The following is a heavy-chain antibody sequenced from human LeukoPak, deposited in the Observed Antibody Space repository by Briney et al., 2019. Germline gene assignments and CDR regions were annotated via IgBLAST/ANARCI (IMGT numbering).Heavy chain of an antibody. CDR1: GGSISRSSYY. V-gene: IGHV4-39*01. CDR3: ASGSRPFDY. J-gene: IGHJ4*02. CDR2: IYYSGST. Sequence: SETLSLTCSVSGGSISRSSYYWGWIRQPPGKGLGWIGSIYYSGSTYYNPSLKSRVTISVDTSKNQFSLKLSSVTAADTAVYYCASGSRPFDYWGQGTLVTVSS.